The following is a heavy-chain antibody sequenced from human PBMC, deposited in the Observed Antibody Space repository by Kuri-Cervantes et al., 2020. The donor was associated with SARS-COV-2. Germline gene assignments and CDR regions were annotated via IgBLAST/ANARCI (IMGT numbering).Heavy chain of an antibody. D-gene: IGHD4/OR15-4a*01. Sequence: ETLSLTCAASGFTLSSYWMHWVRQAPGKGLVWVSRINSDGSSTSYADSVKGRFTISRDNAKNTLYLQMNSLRAEDTAVYYCARGVRYFDYWGQGTLVIVSS. V-gene: IGHV3-74*01. CDR2: INSDGSST. J-gene: IGHJ4*02. CDR3: ARGVRYFDY. CDR1: GFTLSSYW.